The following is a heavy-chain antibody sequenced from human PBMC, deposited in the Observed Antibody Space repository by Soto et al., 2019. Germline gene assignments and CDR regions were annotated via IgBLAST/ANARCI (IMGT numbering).Heavy chain of an antibody. V-gene: IGHV3-33*01. Sequence: GGSLTLSCAAAGFTFSSYGMHWVRQAPGKGLEWVAVIWYDGSNKYYADSEKGRFTISRDNSKNTLYLQINSLRAEDTAVYYCARGTYYYDSSGYLDYWGQGTLVTVSS. J-gene: IGHJ4*02. CDR3: ARGTYYYDSSGYLDY. CDR2: IWYDGSNK. D-gene: IGHD3-22*01. CDR1: GFTFSSYG.